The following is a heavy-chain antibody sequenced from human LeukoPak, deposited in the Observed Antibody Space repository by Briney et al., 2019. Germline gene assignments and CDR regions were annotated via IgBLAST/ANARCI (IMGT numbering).Heavy chain of an antibody. V-gene: IGHV3-30-3*01. CDR2: ISYDGSNK. J-gene: IGHJ6*02. CDR1: GFTFSSYA. D-gene: IGHD6-13*01. Sequence: GGSLRLSCAASGFTFSSYAMHWVRQAPGKGLEWVAVISYDGSNKYYADSVKGRFTISRDNSKNTLYLQMNSLRAEGTAVYYCARPSEAANYYYYYGMDVSGQGTTVTVSS. CDR3: ARPSEAANYYYYYGMDV.